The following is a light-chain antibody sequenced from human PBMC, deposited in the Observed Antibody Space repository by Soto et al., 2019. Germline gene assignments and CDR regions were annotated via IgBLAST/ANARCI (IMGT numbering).Light chain of an antibody. V-gene: IGKV1-9*01. Sequence: DIQLTQSPSVLSASVGDTVTITCRASQALSNYLAWYQQKPGKAPDLLINAASSLERGVPSRFSGSGSGTEFTLTISSLQPEDFAAYYCQQVNSYPLTFGGGTKVDIK. CDR1: QALSNY. J-gene: IGKJ4*01. CDR2: AAS. CDR3: QQVNSYPLT.